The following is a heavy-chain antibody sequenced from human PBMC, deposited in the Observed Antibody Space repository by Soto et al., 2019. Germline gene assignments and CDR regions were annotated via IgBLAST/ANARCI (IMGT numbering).Heavy chain of an antibody. CDR3: SRDQGRSNYFDY. J-gene: IGHJ4*02. CDR1: GGSVNTFY. D-gene: IGHD2-8*01. Sequence: PAGTLSLTCTVSGGSVNTFYLNWIRQPPGKGLEWVGHVDYSGSTVYNPSLKSRGTISVDTTKNQVSLKPKAVTTADTAVDFCSRDQGRSNYFDYWGPGTLAPVSS. V-gene: IGHV4-59*02. CDR2: VDYSGST.